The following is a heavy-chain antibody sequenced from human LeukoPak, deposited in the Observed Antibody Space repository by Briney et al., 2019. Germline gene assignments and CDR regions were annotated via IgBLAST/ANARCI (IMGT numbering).Heavy chain of an antibody. V-gene: IGHV3-21*01. J-gene: IGHJ4*02. CDR1: GFTFSSYS. D-gene: IGHD4-23*01. Sequence: TGGSLRLSCAASGFTFSSYSMNWVRQAPGKGLEWVSSVSSSSSYIYYADSVKGRFTISRDNAKNSLYLQMNSLRAEDTAVYYCARENNDYGGKRFDYWGQGTLVTDSS. CDR2: VSSSSSYI. CDR3: ARENNDYGGKRFDY.